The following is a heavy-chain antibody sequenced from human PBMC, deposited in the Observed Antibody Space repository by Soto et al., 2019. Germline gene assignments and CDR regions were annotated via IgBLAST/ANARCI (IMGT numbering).Heavy chain of an antibody. D-gene: IGHD2-15*01. CDR1: GFTFSNYG. V-gene: IGHV3-23*01. CDR2: ISGSGGRT. Sequence: EVQVLESGGGLVQPGGSLRLSCAASGFTFSNYGMSWVRQAPGKGLEWVSSISGSGGRTYYADSVKGRFTISRDNSKNKLYLQTDRLRAEDTAFYYCAKSDCSGGSCYFPFDCWGQGTLVTVSS. CDR3: AKSDCSGGSCYFPFDC. J-gene: IGHJ4*02.